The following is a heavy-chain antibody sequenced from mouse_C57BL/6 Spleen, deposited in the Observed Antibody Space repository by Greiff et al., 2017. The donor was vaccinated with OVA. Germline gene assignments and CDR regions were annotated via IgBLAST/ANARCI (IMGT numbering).Heavy chain of an antibody. J-gene: IGHJ4*01. V-gene: IGHV8-8*01. D-gene: IGHD1-1*01. Sequence: QVTLKVSGPGILQPSQTLSLTCSFSGFSLSTFGMGVGWIRQPSGKGLEWLAHIWWDDDKYYNPALKSRLTISKDTSKNQVFLKIANVDTADTATYYCALYYYGSSYHYAMDYWGQGTSVTVSS. CDR1: GFSLSTFGMG. CDR2: IWWDDDK. CDR3: ALYYYGSSYHYAMDY.